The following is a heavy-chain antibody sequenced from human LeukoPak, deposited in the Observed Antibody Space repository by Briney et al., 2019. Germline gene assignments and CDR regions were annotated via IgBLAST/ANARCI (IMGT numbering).Heavy chain of an antibody. CDR2: IIPIFGTA. J-gene: IGHJ3*02. CDR1: GGTFSSYA. CDR3: APQSVYDSSGYYWYAFDI. V-gene: IGHV1-69*05. D-gene: IGHD3-22*01. Sequence: GASVKVSCKASGGTFSSYAISWVRQAPGQGLEWMGGIIPIFGTANYAQKFQGRVTITTDESTSTAYMELSSLRSEDTAVYYCAPQSVYDSSGYYWYAFDIWGQGTMVTVSS.